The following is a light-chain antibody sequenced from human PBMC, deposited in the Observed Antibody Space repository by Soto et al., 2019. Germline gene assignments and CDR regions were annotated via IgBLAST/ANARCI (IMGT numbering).Light chain of an antibody. Sequence: QSALTQPASVSGSPGQSITISCTGTSSDVGGYNYVSWYQQHPGKAPKLMISEVSNRPSGLSNRFSGSKSGNTASLTISGLQAEDEAHYYCISYTSSSTPYVFGTGTKLTVL. CDR2: EVS. CDR3: ISYTSSSTPYV. J-gene: IGLJ1*01. CDR1: SSDVGGYNY. V-gene: IGLV2-14*01.